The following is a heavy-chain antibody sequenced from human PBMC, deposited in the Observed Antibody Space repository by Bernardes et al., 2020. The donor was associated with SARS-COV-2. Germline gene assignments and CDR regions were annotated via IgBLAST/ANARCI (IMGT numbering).Heavy chain of an antibody. CDR1: GYTFTSYG. CDR2: ISAYNGNT. Sequence: ASVKVSCKASGYTFTSYGISWVRQAPGQGLEWMGWISAYNGNTNYAQKLQGRVTMTTDTSTSTAYMELRSLRSDDTAVYYCARVLRASSGWYIAAAGRWFDPWGQGTLVTVSS. D-gene: IGHD6-13*01. CDR3: ARVLRASSGWYIAAAGRWFDP. V-gene: IGHV1-18*04. J-gene: IGHJ5*02.